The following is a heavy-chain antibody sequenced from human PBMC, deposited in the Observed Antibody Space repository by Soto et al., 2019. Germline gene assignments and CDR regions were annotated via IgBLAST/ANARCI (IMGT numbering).Heavy chain of an antibody. J-gene: IGHJ5*02. Sequence: QVQLQESGPGLVKPSQTLSLTCTVSGGSISSGGYYWSWIRQHPGKGLEWIGYMSYSGSTYNNPSLKSRGTISVDTSKNQFSLKLSSVTAADTAVYYCARWDVLRYFDPWGQGTLVTVSS. CDR2: MSYSGST. D-gene: IGHD3-9*01. V-gene: IGHV4-31*03. CDR3: ARWDVLRYFDP. CDR1: GGSISSGGYY.